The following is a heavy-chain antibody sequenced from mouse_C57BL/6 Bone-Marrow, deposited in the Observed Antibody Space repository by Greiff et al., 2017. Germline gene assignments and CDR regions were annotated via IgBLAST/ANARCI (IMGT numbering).Heavy chain of an antibody. Sequence: VTLVESGPGLVQPSQSLSITCTVSGFSLTSYGVHWVRQSPGKGLGWLGVIWRGGSTDYNAAFMSRLSITKYNSKSQVFFKMNSLQADDTAIYYCASYDGYYGWAMDYWGQGTSVTVSS. CDR3: ASYDGYYGWAMDY. CDR2: IWRGGST. V-gene: IGHV2-5*01. CDR1: GFSLTSYG. J-gene: IGHJ4*01. D-gene: IGHD2-3*01.